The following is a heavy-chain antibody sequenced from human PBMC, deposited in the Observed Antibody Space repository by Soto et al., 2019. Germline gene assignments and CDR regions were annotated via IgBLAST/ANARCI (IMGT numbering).Heavy chain of an antibody. D-gene: IGHD6-13*01. CDR2: IYYSGSP. CDR3: ARRYRSSFDY. CDR1: GGSSSSYY. Sequence: QVQLQESGPGLVKPSETLSLTCTVSGGSSSSYYWSWIRQPPWNGLEWIGYIYYSGSPNYNPSLKIRVTISVDTSKNQFSLKLSSVTDADTAVYYCARRYRSSFDYWGQGTLVTVSS. V-gene: IGHV4-59*08. J-gene: IGHJ4*02.